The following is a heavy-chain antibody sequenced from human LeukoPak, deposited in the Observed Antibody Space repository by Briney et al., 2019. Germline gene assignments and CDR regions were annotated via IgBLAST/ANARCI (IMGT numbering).Heavy chain of an antibody. Sequence: PSETLSLTCSVFGGYISRYYWSWIRQPPGKGLEWIEYTHYSGSTSYNPSLKSRVIISVDTSKNQLSLKLSSVTAADTAVYYCARDLDNSGWYVFDYWGQGNLVTVSS. CDR3: ARDLDNSGWYVFDY. CDR2: THYSGST. CDR1: GGYISRYY. V-gene: IGHV4-59*01. J-gene: IGHJ4*02. D-gene: IGHD6-19*01.